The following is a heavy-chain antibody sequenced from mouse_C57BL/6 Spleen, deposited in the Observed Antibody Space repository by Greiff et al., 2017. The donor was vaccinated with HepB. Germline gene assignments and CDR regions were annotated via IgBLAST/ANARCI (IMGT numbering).Heavy chain of an antibody. CDR1: GFTFTDYY. CDR2: IRNKANGYTT. CDR3: ARYRTGAMDY. Sequence: EVKVIESGGGLVQPGGSLSLSCAASGFTFTDYYMSWVRQPPGKALEWLGFIRNKANGYTTEYSASVKGRFTISRDNSQSILYLQMNALRAEDSATYYGARYRTGAMDYWGQGTSVTVSS. J-gene: IGHJ4*01. V-gene: IGHV7-3*01.